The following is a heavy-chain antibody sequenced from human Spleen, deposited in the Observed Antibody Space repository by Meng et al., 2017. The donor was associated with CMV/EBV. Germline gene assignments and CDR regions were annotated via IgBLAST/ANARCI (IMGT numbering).Heavy chain of an antibody. CDR3: ARARRGIVAGLDS. D-gene: IGHD3-22*01. J-gene: IGHJ4*02. CDR2: IKQDGSEK. CDR1: GFMFSDYW. V-gene: IGHV3-7*01. Sequence: GGSLRLSCAASGFMFSDYWMTWVRQAPGKGLEWVANIKQDGSEKYYVDSVKGRFTISRDNANKSLYLQMNSLRVEATAVYYCARARRGIVAGLDSWGQGTLVTVSS.